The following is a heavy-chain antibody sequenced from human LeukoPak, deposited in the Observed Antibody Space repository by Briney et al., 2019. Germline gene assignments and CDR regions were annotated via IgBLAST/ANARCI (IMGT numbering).Heavy chain of an antibody. V-gene: IGHV3-23*01. CDR2: AGTATDT. J-gene: IGHJ4*02. D-gene: IGHD3-16*01. CDR3: AKEGSRRRFDFDS. Sequence: PGGSLRLSCAASGSTFSNFAMSWFRQAPGRGLEWVSAAGTATDTSYADSVKGRFTISRDNSKNTLYLQMNSLGAEDTAVYYCAKEGSRRRFDFDSWGRGTLVTVSS. CDR1: GSTFSNFA.